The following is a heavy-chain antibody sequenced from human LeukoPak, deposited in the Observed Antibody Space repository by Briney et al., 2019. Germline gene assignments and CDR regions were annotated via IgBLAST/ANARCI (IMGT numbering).Heavy chain of an antibody. CDR3: VSPYGKRFDY. J-gene: IGHJ4*02. CDR2: INPEGGDR. CDR1: GFTFSNSA. D-gene: IGHD4-17*01. Sequence: GGSLRLSCAASGFTFSNSAMSWVRQAAGKGPEWVAQINPEGGDRSYVDSVKGRFTISRDNAKNSLYLQMSSLRAEDTAVYYCVSPYGKRFDYWGQGTLVTVSP. V-gene: IGHV3-7*01.